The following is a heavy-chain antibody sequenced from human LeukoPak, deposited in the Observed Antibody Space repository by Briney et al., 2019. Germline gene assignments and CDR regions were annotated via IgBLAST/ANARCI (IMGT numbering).Heavy chain of an antibody. CDR3: ASESSGSARSSDY. Sequence: SSETLSLTCTVSGGSISSGDYYWSWIRQPPGKGLEWIGYIYYSGSTYYNPSLKSRVTISVGTSKNQFSLKLSSVTAADTAVYYCASESSGSARSSDYWGQGTLVTVSS. CDR2: IYYSGST. D-gene: IGHD3-22*01. CDR1: GGSISSGDYY. J-gene: IGHJ4*02. V-gene: IGHV4-30-4*08.